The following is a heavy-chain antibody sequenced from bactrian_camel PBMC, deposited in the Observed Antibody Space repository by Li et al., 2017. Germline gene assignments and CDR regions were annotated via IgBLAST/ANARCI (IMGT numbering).Heavy chain of an antibody. CDR2: MISTGGRT. V-gene: IGHV3S31*01. J-gene: IGHJ4*01. Sequence: DVQLVESGGGLVQPGGSLRLSCAALGFSFSGYAMSWVRQAPGKGLEWVSVMISTGGRTYYADSVKGRFTISRDNAKNMLYLQMHVLKSEDTARYYCATGSSSIRTRGQGTQVTVS. D-gene: IGHD6*01. CDR1: GFSFSGYA. CDR3: ATGSSSIRT.